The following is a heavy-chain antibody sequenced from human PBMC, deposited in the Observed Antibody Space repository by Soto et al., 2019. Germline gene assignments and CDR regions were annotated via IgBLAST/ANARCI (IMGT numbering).Heavy chain of an antibody. D-gene: IGHD3-22*01. CDR1: GFTFSSYG. CDR2: ISSSSSTI. J-gene: IGHJ4*02. V-gene: IGHV3-48*01. Sequence: GGSLRLSCTASGFTFSSYGMNWVRQAPGKGPEWVSYISSSSSTIYYVDSVKGRFTISRDNAKYSLYLQMNSLRPEDTALYYCAKDEYYYSRSGYYIFDSWGQGTLVTVSS. CDR3: AKDEYYYSRSGYYIFDS.